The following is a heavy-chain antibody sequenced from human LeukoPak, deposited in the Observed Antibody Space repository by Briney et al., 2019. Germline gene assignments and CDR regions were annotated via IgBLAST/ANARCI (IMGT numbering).Heavy chain of an antibody. CDR3: ARDSRYCSSTSCYNWFDP. D-gene: IGHD2-2*01. CDR1: GFTFSSYG. V-gene: IGHV3-33*01. CDR2: IWYDGSNK. J-gene: IGHJ5*02. Sequence: GGSLRLSCAASGFTFSSYGMHWVRQAPGKGLEWVAVIWYDGSNKYYADSVKGRSTISRDNSKNTLYLQMNSLRAEDTAVYYCARDSRYCSSTSCYNWFDPWGQGTLVTVSS.